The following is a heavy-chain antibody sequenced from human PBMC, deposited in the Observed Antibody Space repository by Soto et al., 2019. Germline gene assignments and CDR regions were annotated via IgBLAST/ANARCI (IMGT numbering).Heavy chain of an antibody. Sequence: SATLSLTCAVSGGSISSGGYSWSWVRQPPGKGLEWIGEIYHSGSTNYNPSLKSRVTISVDKSKNQFSLKLSSVTAADTAVYYCARRDLGITMVRGVYGMDVWGQGTTVTVSS. CDR2: IYHSGST. V-gene: IGHV4-4*02. J-gene: IGHJ6*02. CDR1: GGSISSGGYS. D-gene: IGHD3-10*01. CDR3: ARRDLGITMVRGVYGMDV.